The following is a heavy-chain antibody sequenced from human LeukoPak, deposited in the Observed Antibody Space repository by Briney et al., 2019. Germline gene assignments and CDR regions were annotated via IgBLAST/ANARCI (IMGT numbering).Heavy chain of an antibody. D-gene: IGHD5-24*01. J-gene: IGHJ4*02. Sequence: PGGSLRLSCAASGFTFSSYWMHWVRQAPGKGLVWVSRINSDGSSTSYADSVKGRFTISRDNSKNTVYLQMNNLRPDDSAVYHCLKGGWATIGPPKDWGQGTQVSVSS. V-gene: IGHV3-74*01. CDR3: LKGGWATIGPPKD. CDR1: GFTFSSYW. CDR2: INSDGSST.